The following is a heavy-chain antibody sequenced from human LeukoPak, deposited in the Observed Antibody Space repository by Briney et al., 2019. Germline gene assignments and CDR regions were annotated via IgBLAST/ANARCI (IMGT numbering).Heavy chain of an antibody. Sequence: PSETLSLTCAVYGGSFSGYYWSWIRQPPGKGLEWIGEINHSGSTNYNPSLKSRVTISVDTSKNQFSLKLSSVTAADTAVYYCARGYGDPTDKFDYRGQGTLVTVSS. V-gene: IGHV4-34*01. J-gene: IGHJ4*02. D-gene: IGHD4-17*01. CDR2: INHSGST. CDR3: ARGYGDPTDKFDY. CDR1: GGSFSGYY.